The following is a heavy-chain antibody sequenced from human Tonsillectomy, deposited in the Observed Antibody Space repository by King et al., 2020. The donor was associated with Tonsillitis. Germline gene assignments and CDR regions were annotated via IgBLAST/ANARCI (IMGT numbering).Heavy chain of an antibody. CDR2: ISNDGRHK. CDR1: GFTFSNYG. J-gene: IGHJ4*02. Sequence: VQLVESGGGVVQPGRSLRLSCAASGFTFSNYGMHWVRQAPGKGLEWVAVISNDGRHKTYADSVKGRFTISRDNSNNTLYLQMNCLRGEDTAAYYCAKGPLLLDYWGQGTLVTVSS. CDR3: AKGPLLLDY. V-gene: IGHV3-30*18. D-gene: IGHD2-15*01.